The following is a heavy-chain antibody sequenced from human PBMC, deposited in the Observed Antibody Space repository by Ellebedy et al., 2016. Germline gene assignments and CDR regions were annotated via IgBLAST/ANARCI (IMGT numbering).Heavy chain of an antibody. D-gene: IGHD6-13*01. CDR3: ARDLPGMGYMDV. J-gene: IGHJ6*03. V-gene: IGHV3-7*01. CDR2: IKQDGSEK. CDR1: GFTFSSYW. Sequence: GESLKISXAASGFTFSSYWMSWVRQAPGKGLEWVANIKQDGSEKYYVDSVKGRFTISRDNAKNSLYLQMNSLRAEDTAVYYCARDLPGMGYMDVWGKGTTVTVSS.